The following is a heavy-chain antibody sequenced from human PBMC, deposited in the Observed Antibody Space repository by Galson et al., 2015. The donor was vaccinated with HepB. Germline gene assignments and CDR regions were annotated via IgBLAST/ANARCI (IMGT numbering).Heavy chain of an antibody. CDR1: GFTFSDYY. V-gene: IGHV3-11*06. CDR3: ARDGLEVSSTSCYTPRRYYYYYGMDV. D-gene: IGHD2-2*02. J-gene: IGHJ6*02. CDR2: ISSSSSYT. Sequence: SLRLSCAASGFTFSDYYMSWIRQAPGKGLEWVSYISSSSSYTNYADSVKGRFTISRDNAKNSLYLQMNSLRAEDTAVYYCARDGLEVSSTSCYTPRRYYYYYGMDVWGQGTTVTVSS.